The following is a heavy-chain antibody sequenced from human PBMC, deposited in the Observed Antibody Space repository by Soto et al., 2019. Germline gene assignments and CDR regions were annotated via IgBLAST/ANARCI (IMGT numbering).Heavy chain of an antibody. CDR1: GYTFTSYG. Sequence: GASVKVSCKASGYTFTSYGISWVRQAPGQGLEWMGWISAYNGNTNYAQKLQGRVTMTTDTSTSTAYMELRSLRSDDTAVYYCARDQSSIADRPRKDYYYYYMDVWGKGTTVTVSS. CDR2: ISAYNGNT. D-gene: IGHD6-6*01. J-gene: IGHJ6*03. CDR3: ARDQSSIADRPRKDYYYYYMDV. V-gene: IGHV1-18*01.